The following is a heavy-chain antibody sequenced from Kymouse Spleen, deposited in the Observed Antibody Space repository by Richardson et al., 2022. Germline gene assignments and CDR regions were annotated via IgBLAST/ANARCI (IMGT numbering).Heavy chain of an antibody. CDR2: IWYDGSNK. Sequence: QVQLVESGGGVVQPGRSLRLSCAASGFTFSSYGMHWVRQAPGKGLEWVAVIWYDGSNKYYADSVKGRFTISRDNSKNTLYLQMNSLRAEDTAVYYCARGSIAARRYYYYGMDVWGQGTTVTVSS. V-gene: IGHV3-33*01. CDR3: ARGSIAARRYYYYGMDV. J-gene: IGHJ6*02. D-gene: IGHD6-6*01. CDR1: GFTFSSYG.